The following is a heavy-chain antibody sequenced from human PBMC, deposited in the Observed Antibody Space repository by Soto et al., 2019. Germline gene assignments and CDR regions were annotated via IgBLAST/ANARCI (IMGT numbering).Heavy chain of an antibody. CDR1: GGSVSSGSYY. Sequence: PSETLSLTCTVSGGSVSSGSYYWSWIRQPSGKGLEWIGYIYYSGSTNYNPSLKSRVTISVDTSKNQFSLKLSSVTAADTAVYYCARSTGPLYYYGMDVWGQGTTVTVSS. D-gene: IGHD2-2*01. V-gene: IGHV4-61*01. CDR3: ARSTGPLYYYGMDV. CDR2: IYYSGST. J-gene: IGHJ6*02.